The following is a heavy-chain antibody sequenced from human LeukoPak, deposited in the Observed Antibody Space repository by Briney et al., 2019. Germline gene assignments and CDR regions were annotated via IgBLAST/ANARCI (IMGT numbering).Heavy chain of an antibody. Sequence: GGSLRLSCAASGFTFSNYAMHWVRQAPGKGLEYVSGISSNGGSTYYANSVKGRFIISRDNSKNTLYLQMSSLRAEDTAVYYCVKAAVYYYGSGSYLTSWGQGTLVTVSS. J-gene: IGHJ4*02. D-gene: IGHD3-10*01. CDR2: ISSNGGST. V-gene: IGHV3-64*01. CDR3: VKAAVYYYGSGSYLTS. CDR1: GFTFSNYA.